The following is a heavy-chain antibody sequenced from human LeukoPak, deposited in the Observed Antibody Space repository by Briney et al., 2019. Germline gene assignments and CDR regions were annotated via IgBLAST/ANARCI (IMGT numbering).Heavy chain of an antibody. CDR3: ARDEYGPPFDI. Sequence: GGSLRLSCVASGFTFSTYSMNWVRQAPGKGLEWVSSISSTSTFIYYADSVKGRFTISRDSAKNSVYLQMNNLGAGDTAVYYCARDEYGPPFDIWGQGTLVTVSS. CDR1: GFTFSTYS. CDR2: ISSTSTFI. V-gene: IGHV3-21*01. J-gene: IGHJ4*02. D-gene: IGHD4/OR15-4a*01.